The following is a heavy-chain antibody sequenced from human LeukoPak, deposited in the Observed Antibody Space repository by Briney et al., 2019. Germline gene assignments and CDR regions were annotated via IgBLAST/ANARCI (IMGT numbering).Heavy chain of an antibody. J-gene: IGHJ6*03. CDR1: GFTFSNYG. Sequence: GGSLRLSCGASGFTFSNYGMLWVRQAPGKGLEWVAFIRYDGNNKLYADSVKGRFTISRDNAKNSLYLQMNSLRAEDTAVYYCAKHTRPPRMDVWGKGTTVTISS. V-gene: IGHV3-30*02. CDR3: AKHTRPPRMDV. CDR2: IRYDGNNK.